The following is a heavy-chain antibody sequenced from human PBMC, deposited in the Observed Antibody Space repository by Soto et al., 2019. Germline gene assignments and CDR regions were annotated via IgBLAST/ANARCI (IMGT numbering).Heavy chain of an antibody. CDR1: GGSISSSSYY. Sequence: SETLSLTCTVSGGSISSSSYYWGWIRQPPGKGLEWIGSIYYSGSTYYNPSLKSRVTISVDTSKNQFSLKLSSVTAADTAVYYCARLRYYGSGSYYYFDYWGQGTLVTVSS. CDR3: ARLRYYGSGSYYYFDY. CDR2: IYYSGST. V-gene: IGHV4-39*01. D-gene: IGHD3-10*01. J-gene: IGHJ4*02.